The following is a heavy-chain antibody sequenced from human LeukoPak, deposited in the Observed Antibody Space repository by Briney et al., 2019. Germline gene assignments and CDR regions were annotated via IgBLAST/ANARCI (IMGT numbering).Heavy chain of an antibody. CDR2: ISVYNGNT. J-gene: IGHJ5*02. Sequence: VASVKVSCKASGYIFTSYGISWVRQAPGQGLEWMGWISVYNGNTNYPQRLQGRVTMTTDPSTTTAYMELRSLRSDDTAVYYCARDINGYYYDSHGYYPTDLWGQGTLVTVSS. D-gene: IGHD3-22*01. CDR1: GYIFTSYG. CDR3: ARDINGYYYDSHGYYPTDL. V-gene: IGHV1-18*01.